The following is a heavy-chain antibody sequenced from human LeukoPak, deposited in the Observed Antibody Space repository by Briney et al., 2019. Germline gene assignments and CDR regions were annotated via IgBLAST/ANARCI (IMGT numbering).Heavy chain of an antibody. J-gene: IGHJ4*02. CDR2: MSSSDDGR. CDR3: AKSRLWFGELLYYFDY. D-gene: IGHD3-10*01. CDR1: GFIFSAYY. V-gene: IGHV3-23*01. Sequence: GGSLRLSCGASGFIFSAYYMTWVRQVPGKGLEWVSAMSSSDDGRYYADSVKGRFTISRDNSKNTLYLQMNSLRAEDTAVYYCAKSRLWFGELLYYFDYWGQGTLVTVSS.